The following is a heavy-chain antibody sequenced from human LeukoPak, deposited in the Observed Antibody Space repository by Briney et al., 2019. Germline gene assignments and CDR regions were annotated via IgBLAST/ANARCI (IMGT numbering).Heavy chain of an antibody. V-gene: IGHV3-30*18. CDR2: ISYDGSNK. CDR1: GFTFSSYG. D-gene: IGHD3-9*01. Sequence: GRSLRLSCAASGFTFSSYGMHWVRQAPGKGLEWVAVISYDGSNKYYADSVKGRFTISRDDSKNTLYLQMNSLRAEDTAVYYFAKDLGGGGYFDWFYTFGGGPEPINYGMDVWGQGTTVTVSS. CDR3: AKDLGGGGYFDWFYTFGGGPEPINYGMDV. J-gene: IGHJ6*02.